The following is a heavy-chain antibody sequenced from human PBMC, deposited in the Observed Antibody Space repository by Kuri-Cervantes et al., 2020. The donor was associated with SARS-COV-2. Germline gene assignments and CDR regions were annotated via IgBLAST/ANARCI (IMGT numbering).Heavy chain of an antibody. D-gene: IGHD3-3*01. J-gene: IGHJ5*02. CDR2: IIPIFGTA. CDR3: ARAMNPNGDFWRIGWFDP. CDR1: GYTFTSYG. Sequence: SVKVSCKASGYTFTSYGINWVRQAPGQGLEWMGGIIPIFGTANYARRFQGRVTIIADEDTGTAYMELSSLRSEDTAVYYCARAMNPNGDFWRIGWFDPWGQGTLVTVSS. V-gene: IGHV1-69*13.